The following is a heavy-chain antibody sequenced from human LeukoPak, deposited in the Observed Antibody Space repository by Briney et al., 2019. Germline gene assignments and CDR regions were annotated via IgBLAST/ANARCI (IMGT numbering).Heavy chain of an antibody. CDR3: ARHRGITMVRGQNTAVNAFDI. CDR2: IYTSGST. CDR1: GGSISSYY. D-gene: IGHD3-10*01. V-gene: IGHV4-4*07. Sequence: SETLSLTCTVSGGSISSYYWSWIRQPAGKGLEWIGRIYTSGSTNYNPSLKSRVTMSVDTSKNQFSLKLSSVTAADPAVYYCARHRGITMVRGQNTAVNAFDIWGQGTMVTVSS. J-gene: IGHJ3*02.